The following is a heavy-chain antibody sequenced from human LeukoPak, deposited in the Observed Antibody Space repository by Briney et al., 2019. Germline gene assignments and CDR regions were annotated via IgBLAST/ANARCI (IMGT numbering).Heavy chain of an antibody. D-gene: IGHD6-19*01. V-gene: IGHV3-48*03. J-gene: IGHJ6*02. CDR1: GFTFSGYE. CDR2: ICGRGVTT. CDR3: ARAWRPGNIAVATGQLGMDV. Sequence: GGSLRLSCEASGFTFSGYEMNWVRQAPGKGLEWISYICGRGVTTFSADSVKGRFTISRDNAKNSLYLQMNSLRAEDTAGYYCARAWRPGNIAVATGQLGMDVWGQGTTVTVSS.